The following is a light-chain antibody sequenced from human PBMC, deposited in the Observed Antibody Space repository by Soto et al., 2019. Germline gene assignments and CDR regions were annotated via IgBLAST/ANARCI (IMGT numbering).Light chain of an antibody. V-gene: IGKV3-20*01. CDR3: QQYGSSGT. CDR2: GAS. J-gene: IGKJ1*01. CDR1: QSVSSY. Sequence: IMLTRSPSTLSLSTGERATLSCRASQSVSSYLACYQQKPGQAPRLLIYGASNRATGIPDRFSGSGSGTDFTLTISRLEPEDFAVYYCQQYGSSGTFGQGTKVDI.